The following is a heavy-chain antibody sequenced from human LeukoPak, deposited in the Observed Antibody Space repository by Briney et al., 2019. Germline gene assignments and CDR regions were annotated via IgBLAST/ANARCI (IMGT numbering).Heavy chain of an antibody. V-gene: IGHV4-34*01. CDR2: INHSGST. Sequence: PSETLSLTCAVYGGSFSGYYWSWIRQPPGKGLEWIGEINHSGSTNHNPSLKSRVTISVDTSKNQFSLKLSSVTAADTAVYYCAREAAAGTGNYWGQGTLVTVSS. CDR3: AREAAAGTGNY. CDR1: GGSFSGYY. D-gene: IGHD6-13*01. J-gene: IGHJ4*02.